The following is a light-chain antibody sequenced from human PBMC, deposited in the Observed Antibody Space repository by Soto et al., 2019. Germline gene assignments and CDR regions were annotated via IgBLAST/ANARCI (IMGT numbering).Light chain of an antibody. CDR2: DAS. V-gene: IGKV3-11*01. CDR3: QRYNNWPLT. J-gene: IGKJ4*01. CDR1: QSVSSY. Sequence: EIVLTQSPATLSLSPGERATLSCRASQSVSSYLAWYQQKPGQAPRLLIYDASNRATGIPARFSASGSGTEFTLTINSLQSEDFAVYYCQRYNNWPLTFGGGTKVENK.